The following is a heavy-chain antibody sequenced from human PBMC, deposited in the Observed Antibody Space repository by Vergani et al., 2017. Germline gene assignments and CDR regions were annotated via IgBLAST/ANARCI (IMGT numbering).Heavy chain of an antibody. D-gene: IGHD7-27*01. CDR1: GYTFTDYY. J-gene: IGHJ4*02. V-gene: IGHV1-2*02. CDR3: ATTPAVGMDY. Sequence: VQLVQSGAEVKKPGATVKISCKVSGYTFTDYYMHWVQQAPGQGLEWMGWINPNSGGTNYAQKFQGRVTMTRDTSISTAYMELSRLRSDDTAVYYCATTPAVGMDYWGQGTLVTVSS. CDR2: INPNSGGT.